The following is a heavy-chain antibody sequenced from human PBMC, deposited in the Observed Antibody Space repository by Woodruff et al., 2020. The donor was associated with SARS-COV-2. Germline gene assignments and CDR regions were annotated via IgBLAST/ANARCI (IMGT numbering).Heavy chain of an antibody. CDR2: ICDSGST. J-gene: IGHJ5*02. V-gene: IGHV4-39*02. D-gene: IGHD6-19*01. Sequence: ICDSGSTYYNPYLKSRFTISVYTSKNQFSLKLSSVTAADTAVYYCARDLRGAVAKFPRFSWGQGTLVTVSS. CDR3: ARDLRGAVAKFPRFS.